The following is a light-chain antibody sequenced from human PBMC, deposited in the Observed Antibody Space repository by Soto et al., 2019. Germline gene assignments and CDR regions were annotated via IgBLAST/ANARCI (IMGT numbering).Light chain of an antibody. CDR3: QEYKNWPKVT. Sequence: PWERVTLSFKASQSVSSSYLTWYQQKPGQAPRLLIYGASTRATGIPARFSGSGSGTDFTLTISSLQPEDFALYYGQEYKNWPKVTFGGGTKVDIK. V-gene: IGKV3D-7*01. CDR2: GAS. CDR1: QSVSSSY. J-gene: IGKJ4*01.